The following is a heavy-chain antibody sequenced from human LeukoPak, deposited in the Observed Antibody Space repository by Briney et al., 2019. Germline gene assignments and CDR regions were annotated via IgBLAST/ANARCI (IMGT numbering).Heavy chain of an antibody. V-gene: IGHV1-69*04. Sequence: SVKVSCKASGYTFTSYGISWVRQAPGQGLEWMGRIIPILGIANYAQKFQGRVTITADKSTSTAYMELSSLRSEDTAVYYCARGGAPSDYYDSSGYLDYWGQGTLVTVSS. CDR3: ARGGAPSDYYDSSGYLDY. J-gene: IGHJ4*02. D-gene: IGHD3-22*01. CDR1: GYTFTSYG. CDR2: IIPILGIA.